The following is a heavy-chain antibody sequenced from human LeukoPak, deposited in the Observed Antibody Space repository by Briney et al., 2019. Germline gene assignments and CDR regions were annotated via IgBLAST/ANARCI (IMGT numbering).Heavy chain of an antibody. CDR3: ARTYSSSWSYCDS. J-gene: IGHJ4*02. CDR2: ISAYNGKT. CDR1: DYTFTNYG. D-gene: IGHD6-13*01. V-gene: IGHV1-18*01. Sequence: AASVKVSCKASDYTFTNYGISWVRQAPGQGLEWMGWISAYNGKTYYAQKFQGRVTVTTDTSTSTAYMDLSSLTSEDTAMYYCARTYSSSWSYCDSWGQGTLVTVSS.